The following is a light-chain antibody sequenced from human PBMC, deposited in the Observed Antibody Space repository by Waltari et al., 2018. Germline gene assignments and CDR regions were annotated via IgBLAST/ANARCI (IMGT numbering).Light chain of an antibody. CDR1: ESISTY. CDR3: QQSYGTPRT. V-gene: IGKV1-39*01. Sequence: DIQMTQSPSSLSAFVGARVIITCRASESISTYLNWYQQQPGKAPKLLIYAASSLQSGVPSRFSGSGSGTDFTLTISSLQPEDFATYYCQQSYGTPRTFGQGTKVDIK. CDR2: AAS. J-gene: IGKJ1*01.